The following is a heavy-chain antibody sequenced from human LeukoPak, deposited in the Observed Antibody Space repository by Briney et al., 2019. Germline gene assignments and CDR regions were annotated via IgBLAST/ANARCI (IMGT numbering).Heavy chain of an antibody. CDR1: GFTVSSNY. J-gene: IGHJ4*02. V-gene: IGHV3-66*01. Sequence: GGSLRLSCAASGFTVSSNYMSWVRQAPGKGLEWVSVIYSGGSTYYADSVKGRFTISRDNSKNTLYLQMNSLRAEDTAVYYCARGYYDSSGYLPFDYWGQGTLVTVSS. D-gene: IGHD3-22*01. CDR2: IYSGGST. CDR3: ARGYYDSSGYLPFDY.